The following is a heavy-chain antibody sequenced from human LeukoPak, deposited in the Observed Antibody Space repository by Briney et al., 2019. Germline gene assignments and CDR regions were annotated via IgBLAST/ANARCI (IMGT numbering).Heavy chain of an antibody. CDR3: ARRAFSDLYFDY. Sequence: PSETLSLTCAVSGYSLSCASYWGWIRQPPGKGLEWIGSISPSGNTYYNPSLRSRISISLDTSKNQFSLKLTSMTAADTAFYYCARRAFSDLYFDYWGQGNLVTVSS. CDR2: ISPSGNT. V-gene: IGHV4-38-2*01. CDR1: GYSLSCASY. J-gene: IGHJ4*02. D-gene: IGHD2-21*01.